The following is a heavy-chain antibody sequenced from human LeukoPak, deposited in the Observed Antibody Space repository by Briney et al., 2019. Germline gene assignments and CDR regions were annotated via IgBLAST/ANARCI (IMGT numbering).Heavy chain of an antibody. CDR1: GFTFSDYS. CDR2: ISPAGDST. J-gene: IGHJ4*02. D-gene: IGHD2-2*01. Sequence: GGSLRLSCTASGFTFSDYSMSWVRQAPGAGLEWVSAISPAGDSTTDADSVKGRFTISRDNSKSTLYLQMNGLTAEDTALYYCARRLVTAGITDFFDSWGQGTLVTVTS. CDR3: ARRLVTAGITDFFDS. V-gene: IGHV3-23*01.